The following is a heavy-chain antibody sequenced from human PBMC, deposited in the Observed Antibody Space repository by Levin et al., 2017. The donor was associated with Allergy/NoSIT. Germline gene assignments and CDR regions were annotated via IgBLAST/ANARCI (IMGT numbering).Heavy chain of an antibody. CDR3: AKCLHWGSPNTFHY. D-gene: IGHD7-27*01. J-gene: IGHJ4*01. V-gene: IGHV3-9*01. CDR2: INWNRDKI. CDR1: GFTFGDYA. Sequence: SCAASGFTFGDYAMHWVRQAPGKGLEWVSGINWNRDKIGYADSVRARFTISRDKAKNSLSLQMNSLGPDDTALYYSAKCLHWGSPNTFHYWGLAPLVTFSS.